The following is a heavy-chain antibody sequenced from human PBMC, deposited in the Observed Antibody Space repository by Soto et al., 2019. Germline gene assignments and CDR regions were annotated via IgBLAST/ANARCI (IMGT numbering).Heavy chain of an antibody. CDR3: AKGASGYYYYGMDV. CDR1: GFAFTGNA. Sequence: GGSLSLSCPAFGFAFTGNAISGVRRAPGKGLEWVSAISGSGGSTYYADSVKGRFTISRDNSKNTLYLQMNSLRAEDTAVYYCAKGASGYYYYGMDVWGQGTTVTVSS. CDR2: ISGSGGST. D-gene: IGHD3-10*01. J-gene: IGHJ6*02. V-gene: IGHV3-23*01.